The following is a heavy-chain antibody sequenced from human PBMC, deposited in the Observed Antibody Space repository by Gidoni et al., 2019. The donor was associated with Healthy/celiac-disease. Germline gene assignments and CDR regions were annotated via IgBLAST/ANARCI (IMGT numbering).Heavy chain of an antibody. Sequence: QLQLQPSGARLLTPSETLSLTCPFYGGSFSGYYWSWNRQPPGKGLEWIGEINHSGSTNYNPSLKSRVTISVDTSKNQFSLKLSSVTAADTAVYYCARVIAVAGTSLYYFDYWGQGTLVTVSS. CDR3: ARVIAVAGTSLYYFDY. CDR1: GGSFSGYY. CDR2: INHSGST. J-gene: IGHJ4*02. V-gene: IGHV4-34*01. D-gene: IGHD6-19*01.